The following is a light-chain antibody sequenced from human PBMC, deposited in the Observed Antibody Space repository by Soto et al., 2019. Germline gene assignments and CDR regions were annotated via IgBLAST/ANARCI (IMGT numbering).Light chain of an antibody. CDR1: QSVNSY. Sequence: EIVLTHSPAPLSLSPGERATLSCSASQSVNSYLAWYQQKPGQAPRLLIYDASNRATGIPARFSGSGSGTVFTLTISSLEPEDFAVYYCQQRSNWPPLTFGGGTKVESK. CDR3: QQRSNWPPLT. CDR2: DAS. V-gene: IGKV3-11*01. J-gene: IGKJ4*01.